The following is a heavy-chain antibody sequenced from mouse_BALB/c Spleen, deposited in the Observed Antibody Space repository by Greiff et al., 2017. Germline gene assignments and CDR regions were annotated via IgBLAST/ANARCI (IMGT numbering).Heavy chain of an antibody. CDR1: GYTFTSYW. V-gene: IGHV1-5*01. CDR2: IYPGNSDT. D-gene: IGHD2-14*01. Sequence: VQLQQSGTVLARPGASVKMSCKASGYTFTSYWMHWVKQRPGQGLEWIGAIYPGNSDTSYNQKFKGKAKLTAVTSTSTAYMELSSLTNEDSAVYYCTKTTLYRAMDYWGQGTSVTVSS. CDR3: TKTTLYRAMDY. J-gene: IGHJ4*01.